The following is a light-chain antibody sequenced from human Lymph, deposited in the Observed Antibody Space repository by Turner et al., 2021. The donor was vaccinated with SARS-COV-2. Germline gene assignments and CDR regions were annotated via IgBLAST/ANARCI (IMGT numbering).Light chain of an antibody. V-gene: IGLV1-36*01. CDR3: AAWDDSLNGVV. Sequence: QSVLTQPPSVSEAPRQRVTISCSGSSSNIGNNAVNWYQQLPGKAPKLLIYYDDLLLSGVSDRCSGSKSGTSASLAISGLQSEDEADYYCAAWDDSLNGVVFGGGTKLTVL. CDR1: SSNIGNNA. J-gene: IGLJ2*01. CDR2: YDD.